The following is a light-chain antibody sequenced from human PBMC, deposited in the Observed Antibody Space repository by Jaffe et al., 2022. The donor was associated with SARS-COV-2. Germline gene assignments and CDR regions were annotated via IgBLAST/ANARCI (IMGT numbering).Light chain of an antibody. CDR2: WAS. J-gene: IGKJ1*01. V-gene: IGKV4-1*01. CDR3: QQYYTLWT. Sequence: DIVMTQSPDSVAVSLGERATINCKSSQSVLHSSNNKNYLAWFQQKPGQPPKQLIFWASTRESGVPDRFSGSGSGTDFTLTISSLQADDVAVYYCQQYYTLWTFGQGTKVEIK. CDR1: QSVLHSSNNKNY.